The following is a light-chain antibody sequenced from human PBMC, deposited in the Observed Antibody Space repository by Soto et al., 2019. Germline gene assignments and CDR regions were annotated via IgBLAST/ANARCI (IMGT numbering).Light chain of an antibody. CDR3: ATWDDGVYGPV. CDR2: RNN. CDR1: RSNIGSNP. Sequence: QSVLTQPPSASGTPGQRVTISCSGTRSNIGSNPVQWYLQLPGTAPKLLIYRNNERPSGVPARFSGSKSGTSASLAISGLQSDDEGDSHCATWDDGVYGPVFGGGTKLTVL. J-gene: IGLJ3*02. V-gene: IGLV1-44*01.